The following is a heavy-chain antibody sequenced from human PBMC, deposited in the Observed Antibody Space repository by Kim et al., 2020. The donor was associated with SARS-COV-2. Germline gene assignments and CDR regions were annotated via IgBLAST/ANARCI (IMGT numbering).Heavy chain of an antibody. J-gene: IGHJ6*02. V-gene: IGHV3-30*18. CDR1: GFTFSSYG. Sequence: GGSLRLSCAASGFTFSSYGMHWVRQAPGKGLEWVAVISYDGSNKYYADSVKGRFTISRDNSKNTLYLQMNSLRAEDTAVYYCAKDLPGLRYFDWLRGAGGMDVWGQGTTVTVSS. D-gene: IGHD3-9*01. CDR3: AKDLPGLRYFDWLRGAGGMDV. CDR2: ISYDGSNK.